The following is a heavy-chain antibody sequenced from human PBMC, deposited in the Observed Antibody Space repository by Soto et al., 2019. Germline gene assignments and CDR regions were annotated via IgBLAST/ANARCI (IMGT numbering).Heavy chain of an antibody. D-gene: IGHD5-18*01. CDR3: ARDVAHGYTENV. Sequence: QVQLQESGPGLVKPSQTLSLACTVSGGSVGSGEYYYSWIRQPPGKGLEWIGYIYDRGITNYTPSLIGRVTMSLDSSNNQVSLKLSSVTAADTAVYFCARDVAHGYTENVWGQGTMVTVSS. CDR1: GGSVGSGEYY. J-gene: IGHJ3*01. V-gene: IGHV4-30-4*01. CDR2: IYDRGIT.